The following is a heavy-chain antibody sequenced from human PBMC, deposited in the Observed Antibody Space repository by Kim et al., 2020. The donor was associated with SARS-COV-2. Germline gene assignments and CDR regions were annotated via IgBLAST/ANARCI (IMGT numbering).Heavy chain of an antibody. D-gene: IGHD3-10*01. CDR1: GFTFDDYA. CDR2: ISWNSGTI. V-gene: IGHV3-9*01. Sequence: GGSLRLSCAASGFTFDDYAMHWVRQAPGKGLEWVSGISWNSGTIGYADSVKGRFTISRDNAKNSLYLQMNSLRAEDTALYYCAKDKGAYYYGSGTYGGFDYWGQGTLVTVSS. J-gene: IGHJ4*02. CDR3: AKDKGAYYYGSGTYGGFDY.